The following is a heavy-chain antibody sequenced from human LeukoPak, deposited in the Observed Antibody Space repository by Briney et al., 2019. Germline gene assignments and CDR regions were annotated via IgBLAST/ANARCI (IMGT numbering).Heavy chain of an antibody. Sequence: GGSQRLSCAASGFTFSSYAMNWVRQAPGKGLEWVSSINFRGGTTYYAESVRGRFTISRDNSKSTLYLQMNSLRADDTAVFYCAKGEQGVDYWGRGTLVTVSS. CDR3: AKGEQGVDY. J-gene: IGHJ4*02. D-gene: IGHD1/OR15-1a*01. CDR2: INFRGGTT. V-gene: IGHV3-23*01. CDR1: GFTFSSYA.